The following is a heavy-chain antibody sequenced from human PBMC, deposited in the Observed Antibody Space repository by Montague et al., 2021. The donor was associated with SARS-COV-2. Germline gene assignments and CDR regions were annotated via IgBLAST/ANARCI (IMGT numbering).Heavy chain of an antibody. J-gene: IGHJ4*02. CDR1: GGSISSYY. V-gene: IGHV4-59*01. CDR2: IYYSGST. Sequence: SETLSLTCTVSGGSISSYYWSWIRQPPGKGLEWIGYIYYSGSTNYKPSLRSGVTISVDTSKNQFSLKLSSVTAADTAVYYCARGREYSSSAGFDYWGQGTLVTVSS. CDR3: ARGREYSSSAGFDY. D-gene: IGHD6-6*01.